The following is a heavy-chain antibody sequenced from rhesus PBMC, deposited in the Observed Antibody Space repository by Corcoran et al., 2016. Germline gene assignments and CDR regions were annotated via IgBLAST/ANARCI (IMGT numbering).Heavy chain of an antibody. D-gene: IGHD6-37*01. CDR2: IKNRAGVGTS. CDR3: TRSVAADS. CDR1: GFTFSNYW. V-gene: IGHV3-16*02. Sequence: EVQLVESGGGLVQPGGSLRLSCAASGFTFSNYWISWVRQAPGRVLDWFGFIKNRAGVGTSAYAESVKGTFTISRDDSKHTLYLQMSRLTTEDTAVYFCTRSVAADSWGQGVLVTVSS. J-gene: IGHJ4*01.